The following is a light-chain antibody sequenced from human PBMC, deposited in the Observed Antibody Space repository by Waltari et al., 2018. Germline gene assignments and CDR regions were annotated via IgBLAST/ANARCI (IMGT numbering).Light chain of an antibody. Sequence: EIVLTQSPGTLPLSPGAGATLSCRAIQSINNYLAWYQQRPGQAPRLLMYAVSTRATGIPDRFRGAGSGTVFTLTINRLEPEDFAVYYCQQYTSSPYTFGQGTKLEIK. J-gene: IGKJ2*01. CDR3: QQYTSSPYT. V-gene: IGKV3-20*01. CDR1: QSINNY. CDR2: AVS.